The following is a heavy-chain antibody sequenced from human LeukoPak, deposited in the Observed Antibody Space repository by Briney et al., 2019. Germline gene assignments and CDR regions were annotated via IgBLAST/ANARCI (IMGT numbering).Heavy chain of an antibody. CDR3: LDHYYHSNNLSNPFDY. D-gene: IGHD3-22*01. J-gene: IGHJ4*02. Sequence: GGSLRLSCAASGFTFSSYGMHWVRQAPGKGLEWVAFIRYDGSNKYYADSVKGRFTISRDNSKNTLYLQMNSLRAEDTAVYYCLDHYYHSNNLSNPFDYWGQGTLVTVSS. CDR1: GFTFSSYG. V-gene: IGHV3-30*02. CDR2: IRYDGSNK.